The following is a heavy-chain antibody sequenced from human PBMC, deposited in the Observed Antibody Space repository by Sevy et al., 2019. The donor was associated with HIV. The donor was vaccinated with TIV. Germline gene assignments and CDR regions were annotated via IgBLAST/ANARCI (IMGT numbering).Heavy chain of an antibody. D-gene: IGHD3-3*01. CDR1: GYTFTSYG. J-gene: IGHJ3*02. CDR2: ISAYNGNT. CDR3: GRDLRITIFGVGGGHDAFDI. V-gene: IGHV1-18*04. Sequence: ASVKVSCKASGYTFTSYGISWVRQAPGQGLERMGWISAYNGNTNYAQKLQGRVTMTTDTSTSTAYMELRSLSSDDTAVYYCGRDLRITIFGVGGGHDAFDIWGQGTMVTVSS.